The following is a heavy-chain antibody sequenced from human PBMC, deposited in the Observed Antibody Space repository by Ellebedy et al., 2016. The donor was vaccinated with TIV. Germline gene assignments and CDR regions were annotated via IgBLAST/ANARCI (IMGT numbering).Heavy chain of an antibody. Sequence: FTFSRDNAQNSLFLQMNSLRAEDTAVYYCAKYSYSFTNFFDTWGQGTLVTVSS. V-gene: IGHV3-11*03. J-gene: IGHJ4*02. D-gene: IGHD5-18*01. CDR3: AKYSYSFTNFFDT.